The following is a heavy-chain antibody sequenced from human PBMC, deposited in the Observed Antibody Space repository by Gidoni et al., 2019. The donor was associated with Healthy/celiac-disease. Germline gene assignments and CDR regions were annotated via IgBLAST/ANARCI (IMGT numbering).Heavy chain of an antibody. J-gene: IGHJ6*03. V-gene: IGHV1-69*06. CDR3: AGQYCSSTSCPITGYYYYYYMDV. Sequence: QVQLVQSGAEVKKPGSSVKVYCKASGGTFSSSAISWGRQAPGQGLERMGGIIPIFGTANYAQKFQGRVTITADKSTSTAYMELSSLRSEDTAVYYCAGQYCSSTSCPITGYYYYYYMDVWGKGTTVTVSS. CDR2: IIPIFGTA. CDR1: GGTFSSSA. D-gene: IGHD2-2*01.